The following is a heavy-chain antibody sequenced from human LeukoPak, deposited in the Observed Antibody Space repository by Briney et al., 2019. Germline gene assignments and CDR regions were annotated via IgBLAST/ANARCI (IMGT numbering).Heavy chain of an antibody. Sequence: PSETLSLTCTISGGSVSSGSYYWSWIRQPPGKGLEWIGYIYYSGTTNYNPSLKSRVTISLDTSKNQFSLKLSSVTVADTAVYYCARGSQWLAPDYWGQGTLVTVSS. V-gene: IGHV4-61*01. D-gene: IGHD6-19*01. CDR1: GGSVSSGSYY. J-gene: IGHJ4*02. CDR2: IYYSGTT. CDR3: ARGSQWLAPDY.